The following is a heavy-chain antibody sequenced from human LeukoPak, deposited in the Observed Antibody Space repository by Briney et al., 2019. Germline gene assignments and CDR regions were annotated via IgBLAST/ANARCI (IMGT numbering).Heavy chain of an antibody. V-gene: IGHV1-69*13. CDR1: GGTFISYA. J-gene: IGHJ6*02. Sequence: SVKVSCKASGGTFISYAISWVRQAPGQGLEWMGGIIPIFGTANYAQKFQGRVTITADESTSTAYMELSSLRSEDTAAYYCARARFSGYNYYDSSGNYYYGMDVWGQGTTVTVSS. CDR2: IIPIFGTA. D-gene: IGHD3-22*01. CDR3: ARARFSGYNYYDSSGNYYYGMDV.